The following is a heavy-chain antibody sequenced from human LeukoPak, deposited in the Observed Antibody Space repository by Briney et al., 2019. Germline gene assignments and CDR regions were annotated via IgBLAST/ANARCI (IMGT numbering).Heavy chain of an antibody. CDR2: ISGSGGST. J-gene: IGHJ3*02. Sequence: ETLSLTCTVSGGSISSYYWSWVRQAPGKGLEWVSLISGSGGSTYYADSVKGRFTISRDNSKNTLYLQMNSLRAEDTAVFYCAKDRGDYVWGSYLGAFDIWGQGTMVTVSS. CDR1: GGSISSYY. CDR3: AKDRGDYVWGSYLGAFDI. V-gene: IGHV3-23*01. D-gene: IGHD3-16*01.